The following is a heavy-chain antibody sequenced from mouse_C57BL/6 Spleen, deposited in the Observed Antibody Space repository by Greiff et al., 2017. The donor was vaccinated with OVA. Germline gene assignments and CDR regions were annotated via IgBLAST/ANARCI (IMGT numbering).Heavy chain of an antibody. CDR2: IYPGDGDT. Sequence: QVQLKESGPELVKPGASVKISCKASGYAFSSSWMNWVKQRPGKGLEWIGRIYPGDGDTNYNGKFKGKATLTADKSSSTAYMQLSSLTSEDSAVYFCARNWDLFDYWGQGTTLTVSS. CDR3: ARNWDLFDY. D-gene: IGHD4-1*01. V-gene: IGHV1-82*01. CDR1: GYAFSSSW. J-gene: IGHJ2*01.